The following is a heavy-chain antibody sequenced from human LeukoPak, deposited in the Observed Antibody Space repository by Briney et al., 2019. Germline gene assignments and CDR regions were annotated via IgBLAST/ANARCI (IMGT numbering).Heavy chain of an antibody. CDR3: ASALPIGELLHH. Sequence: GGSLRLSCAATGFTFSSYSMNLVRQALGKGMEWVSSISSSSSYIYYADSVKGRFTISRDNAKNSLYLQMNSLRAEDTAVYYCASALPIGELLHHWGQGTLVTVSS. V-gene: IGHV3-21*01. CDR1: GFTFSSYS. CDR2: ISSSSSYI. J-gene: IGHJ5*02. D-gene: IGHD3-10*01.